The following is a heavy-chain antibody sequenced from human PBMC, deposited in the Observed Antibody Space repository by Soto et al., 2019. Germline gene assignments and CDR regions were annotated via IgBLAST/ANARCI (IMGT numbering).Heavy chain of an antibody. V-gene: IGHV1-2*04. D-gene: IGHD6-13*01. Sequence: ASVKVSCKASGYTFTGYYMHWVRQAPGQGLEWMGWINPNSGGTNYAQKFQGWVTMTRDTSISTAYMELSRLRSDDTAVYYCARDATGAAAGFEYFQHWGQGIRVTVSS. J-gene: IGHJ1*01. CDR3: ARDATGAAAGFEYFQH. CDR2: INPNSGGT. CDR1: GYTFTGYY.